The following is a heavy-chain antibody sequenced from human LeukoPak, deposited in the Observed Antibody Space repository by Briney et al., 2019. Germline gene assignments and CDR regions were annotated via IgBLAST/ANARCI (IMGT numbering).Heavy chain of an antibody. V-gene: IGHV4-34*01. CDR2: INHSGST. CDR3: ARDVSRDGHFDY. D-gene: IGHD3-22*01. J-gene: IGHJ4*02. Sequence: SETLSLTCAVYGGSFSGYYWSWIRQPPGKGLEWIGEINHSGSTNYNPSLKSRVTISVDTSKNQFSLKLSSVTAADTAVYYCARDVSRDGHFDYWGQGTLVTVSS. CDR1: GGSFSGYY.